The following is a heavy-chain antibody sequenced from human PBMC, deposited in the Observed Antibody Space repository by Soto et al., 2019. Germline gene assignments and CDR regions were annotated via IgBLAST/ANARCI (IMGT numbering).Heavy chain of an antibody. CDR3: ARAYSSWYWDY. CDR1: GGSISSRVFY. J-gene: IGHJ4*02. CDR2: IYYSGST. D-gene: IGHD6-13*01. Sequence: SETLSLTCTVSGGSISSRVFYWTWIRQHPGKGLEWIGYIYYSGSTYYNPSLKSRVTISPDTSKNQFSLKLDSVTAADTAVYYCARAYSSWYWDYWGQGTLVTVSS. V-gene: IGHV4-31*03.